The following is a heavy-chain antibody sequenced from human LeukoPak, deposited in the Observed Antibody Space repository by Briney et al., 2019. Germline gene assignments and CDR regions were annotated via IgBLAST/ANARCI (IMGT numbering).Heavy chain of an antibody. CDR1: GYSFTSHW. CDR2: IYPGDSDT. D-gene: IGHD2-2*01. V-gene: IGHV5-51*01. Sequence: GESLKISCKGSGYSFTSHWIGWVRQMPGKGLEWMGIIYPGDSDTRYSPSFQGQVTISADKSISTAYLQWSSLKASDTAMYYCARRPGYCSSTSCYFDYWGQGTLVTVSS. CDR3: ARRPGYCSSTSCYFDY. J-gene: IGHJ4*02.